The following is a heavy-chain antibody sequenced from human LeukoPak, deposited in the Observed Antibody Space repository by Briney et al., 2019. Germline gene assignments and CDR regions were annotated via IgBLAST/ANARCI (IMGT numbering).Heavy chain of an antibody. D-gene: IGHD6-13*01. CDR2: ISYDGSIK. CDR1: GFTFSSYA. J-gene: IGHJ4*02. Sequence: GGSLRLSCAASGFTFSSYAMHWVRQAPGKGLEWVAVISYDGSIKYYADSVKGRFTISRDNSKNTLYLQMNSLRAEDTAVYYCARDKGSSSWYFILDYWGQGTLVTVSS. V-gene: IGHV3-30*01. CDR3: ARDKGSSSWYFILDY.